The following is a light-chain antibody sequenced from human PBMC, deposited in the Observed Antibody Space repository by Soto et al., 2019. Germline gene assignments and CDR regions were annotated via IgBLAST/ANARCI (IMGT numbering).Light chain of an antibody. Sequence: EIVLTQSPGTLSLSPGERATLSCRASQSIRSTYLAWYQQKPGQPPRLLIYAASKRQSGVPDRFSGGGSETEFTLSISSLEPEDFAVYYCQQYSGSVTFGGGTKVDIK. J-gene: IGKJ4*01. CDR2: AAS. CDR1: QSIRSTY. V-gene: IGKV3-20*01. CDR3: QQYSGSVT.